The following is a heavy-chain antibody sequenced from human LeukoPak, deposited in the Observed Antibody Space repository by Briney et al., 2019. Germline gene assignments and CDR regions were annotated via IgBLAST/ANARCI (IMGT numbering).Heavy chain of an antibody. Sequence: PGGSLRLSCAASGFTVSSNYMSWVRQAPGKGLEWVANIKPDGSDQYYVDSVKGRFTISRDNAKNSLYLQMNSLRAEDTAVYYCARWSLGDYWGQGTLVTVSS. CDR3: ARWSLGDY. D-gene: IGHD1-26*01. CDR1: GFTVSSNY. J-gene: IGHJ4*02. V-gene: IGHV3-7*01. CDR2: IKPDGSDQ.